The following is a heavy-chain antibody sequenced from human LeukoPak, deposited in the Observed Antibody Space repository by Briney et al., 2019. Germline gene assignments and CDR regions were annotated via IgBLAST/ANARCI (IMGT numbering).Heavy chain of an antibody. CDR3: ARDTSGYYAMDV. Sequence: GGSLRLSCAASGFTFSSYAMGWVRQAPGKGLEWVSAISGSGGSTYYGDSVKGRFTISRDNSKNTVYLQMNSLRAEDTAVYYCARDTSGYYAMDVWGQGTTVTVSS. J-gene: IGHJ6*02. D-gene: IGHD2-2*01. CDR2: ISGSGGST. V-gene: IGHV3-23*01. CDR1: GFTFSSYA.